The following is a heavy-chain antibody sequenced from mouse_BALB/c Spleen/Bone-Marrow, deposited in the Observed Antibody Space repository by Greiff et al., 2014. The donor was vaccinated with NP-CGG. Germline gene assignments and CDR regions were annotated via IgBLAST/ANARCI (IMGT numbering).Heavy chain of an antibody. J-gene: IGHJ3*01. V-gene: IGHV4-1*02. CDR1: GFVFGRYW. CDR3: ARLGYYGWFAY. D-gene: IGHD2-3*01. CDR2: INPESNTI. Sequence: EVMLVESGGGLVQPGGSLKLSCAASGFVFGRYWLVWVRRAPGKGLNWIGEINPESNTINYTPSLKDKFIISRDNAKNTLYLQMSKVRSEDTALYCCARLGYYGWFAYWGQGTLVTVSA.